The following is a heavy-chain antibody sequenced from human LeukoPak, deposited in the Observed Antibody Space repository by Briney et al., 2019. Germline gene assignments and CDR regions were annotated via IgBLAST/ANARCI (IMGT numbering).Heavy chain of an antibody. J-gene: IGHJ4*02. CDR1: GFTFSNYG. V-gene: IGHV3-33*01. Sequence: GGSLRLSCAASGFTFSNYGMHWVRQAPGKGLEWVAVIWYDGSNKYYADSVKGRFTVSRDNSKNTLYLQMSSLRAEDTAVYYCASEDGLRNFDYWGQGTLVTVSS. D-gene: IGHD3-10*01. CDR3: ASEDGLRNFDY. CDR2: IWYDGSNK.